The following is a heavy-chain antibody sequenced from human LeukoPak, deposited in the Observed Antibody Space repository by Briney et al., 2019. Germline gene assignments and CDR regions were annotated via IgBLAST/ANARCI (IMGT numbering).Heavy chain of an antibody. V-gene: IGHV4-59*11. J-gene: IGHJ6*03. CDR1: GGSISRHY. CDR3: ARGGPAAIPYYYYYYMDV. CDR2: IYDSGSP. Sequence: SETLSLTCTVSGGSISRHYWSWIRQPPGKGLEWVGYIYDSGSPNYNPSLKSRLTLSVDTSKNQFSLKLSSVTAADTAVYFCARGGPAAIPYYYYYYMDVWGKGTTVTVSS. D-gene: IGHD2-2*01.